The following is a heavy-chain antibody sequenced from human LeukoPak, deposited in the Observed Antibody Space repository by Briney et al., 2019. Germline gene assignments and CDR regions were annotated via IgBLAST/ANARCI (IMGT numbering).Heavy chain of an antibody. V-gene: IGHV3-53*01. D-gene: IGHD3-22*01. CDR1: GFTVSSNY. Sequence: GGSLRLSCAASGFTVSSNYMSWVRQAPGKGLEWVSVIYSGGSTYYADSVKGRFTISRDNSKNTLYLQMNSLRAEDTGVYYCARDLDDSTFGYWGQGTLVTVSS. CDR3: ARDLDDSTFGY. J-gene: IGHJ4*02. CDR2: IYSGGST.